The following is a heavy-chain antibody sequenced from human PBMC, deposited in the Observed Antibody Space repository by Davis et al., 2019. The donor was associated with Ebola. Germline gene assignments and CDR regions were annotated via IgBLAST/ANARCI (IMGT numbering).Heavy chain of an antibody. D-gene: IGHD3-3*01. CDR2: INPHNGNT. CDR3: ARPAYDFWSGYYYHFDY. CDR1: GYTFTNYG. V-gene: IGHV1-18*04. J-gene: IGHJ4*02. Sequence: AASVKVSCKASGYTFTNYGITWVRQAPGQGLEWMGWINPHNGNTNYAQNVQGRVIMTSDTATTTAYMEVGSLRSEDTAVYYCARPAYDFWSGYYYHFDYWGQGTLVTVSS.